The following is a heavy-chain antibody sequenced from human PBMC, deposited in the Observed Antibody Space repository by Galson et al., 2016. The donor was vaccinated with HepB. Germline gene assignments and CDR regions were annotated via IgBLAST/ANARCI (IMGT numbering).Heavy chain of an antibody. CDR2: ISVYNGNR. J-gene: IGHJ6*03. D-gene: IGHD6-13*01. CDR1: GYTFNNSG. CDR3: AKGGPHIAGLMDV. V-gene: IGHV1-18*04. Sequence: SVKVSCKASGYTFNNSGISWVRQAPGQGLEWMGWISVYNGNRYFAQKFQDRVTMTTDTSTSTAYMDLRSLRFDDTAVYYGAKGGPHIAGLMDVWGRGTPVIVSS.